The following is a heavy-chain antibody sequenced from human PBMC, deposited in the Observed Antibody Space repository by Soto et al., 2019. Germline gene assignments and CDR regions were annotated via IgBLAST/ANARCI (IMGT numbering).Heavy chain of an antibody. V-gene: IGHV1-18*01. CDR3: ARGASHYSYYYGMDV. Sequence: QDQLVQSGAEVKKPGASVKVSCKASGYTLNNYGISWVRQAPGQGLEWMGWISAYNGNRNYAQKFQGRVSMTTETSTSTAYMELRSLRSDDTAVYYCARGASHYSYYYGMDVWGQGTTVTVSS. CDR2: ISAYNGNR. J-gene: IGHJ6*02. CDR1: GYTLNNYG.